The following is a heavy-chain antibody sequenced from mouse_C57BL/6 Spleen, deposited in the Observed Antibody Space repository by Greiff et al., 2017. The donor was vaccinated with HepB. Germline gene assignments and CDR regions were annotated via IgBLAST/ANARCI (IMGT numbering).Heavy chain of an antibody. CDR1: GFIFSDYY. CDR3: ARGSSSDWYFDV. J-gene: IGHJ1*03. CDR2: INYDGSST. Sequence: EVQLVESEGGLVQPGSSMKLSCTASGFIFSDYYMAWVRQVPEKGLEWVANINYDGSSTYYLDSLKSRFIISRDNAKNILYLQMSSLKSEDTATYYCARGSSSDWYFDVWGTGTTVTVSS. D-gene: IGHD1-1*01. V-gene: IGHV5-16*01.